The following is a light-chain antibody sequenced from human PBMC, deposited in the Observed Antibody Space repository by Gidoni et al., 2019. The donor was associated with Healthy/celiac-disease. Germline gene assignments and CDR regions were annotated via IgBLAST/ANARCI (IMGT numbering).Light chain of an antibody. CDR3: QQYNNWPPTWT. CDR2: GAS. CDR1: QIVSSN. J-gene: IGKJ1*01. Sequence: EIVMTQSPATLSVSPGERATLSCRASQIVSSNLAWYQQKPGQAPSLLIYGASTRATGIPARFSGSGSGTEFTLTISSLQSEDFVVYYCQQYNNWPPTWTFGQGTKVEIK. V-gene: IGKV3-15*01.